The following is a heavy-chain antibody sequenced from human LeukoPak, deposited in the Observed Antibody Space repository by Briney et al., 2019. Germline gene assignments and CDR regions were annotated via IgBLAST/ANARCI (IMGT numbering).Heavy chain of an antibody. J-gene: IGHJ4*02. D-gene: IGHD5-12*01. CDR2: IYYSGGT. Sequence: SETLSLTCTVSGGSISSSSYYWGWIRQPPGKGLEWIGSIYYSGGTYYNPSLKSRVTISVDTSKNQFSLKLSSVTAADTAVYYCAREYGGYGRYFDYWGQGTLVTVSS. CDR3: AREYGGYGRYFDY. CDR1: GGSISSSSYY. V-gene: IGHV4-39*02.